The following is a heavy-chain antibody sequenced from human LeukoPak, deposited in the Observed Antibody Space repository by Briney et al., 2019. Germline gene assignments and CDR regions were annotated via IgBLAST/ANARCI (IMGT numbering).Heavy chain of an antibody. V-gene: IGHV1-46*01. CDR3: ARGAGERYDFLAFVFDY. J-gene: IGHJ4*02. Sequence: VASVKVSCKASGYTFTSYYMHWVRQAPGQGLEWMGIINPSGGSTSYAQKFQGRVTITADESTSTAYMELSSLRSEDTAVYYCARGAGERYDFLAFVFDYWGQGTLVTVSS. CDR1: GYTFTSYY. D-gene: IGHD3-3*01. CDR2: INPSGGST.